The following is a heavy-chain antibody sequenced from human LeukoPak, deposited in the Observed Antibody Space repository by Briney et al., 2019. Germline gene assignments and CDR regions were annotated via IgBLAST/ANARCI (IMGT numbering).Heavy chain of an antibody. CDR3: ARSSARREANYYYYIDV. J-gene: IGHJ6*03. Sequence: ASVKVSCKASGYTFTSYDINWVRQATGQGLEWMGRMNPNSGNTGYAKKFQGRVTMTRNTSISTAYMELSSLRSDETAGYYCARSSARREANYYYYIDVWGKGATVTVSS. V-gene: IGHV1-8*01. CDR2: MNPNSGNT. D-gene: IGHD6-6*01. CDR1: GYTFTSYD.